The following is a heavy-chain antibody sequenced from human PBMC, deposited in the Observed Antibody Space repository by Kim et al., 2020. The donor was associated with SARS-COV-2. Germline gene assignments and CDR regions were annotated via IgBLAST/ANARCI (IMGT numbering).Heavy chain of an antibody. Sequence: NYNPSLKSRVTISVDTSKNQFSLKLSSVTAADTAVYYCAKTGYSSRRFDYWGQGTLVTVSS. J-gene: IGHJ4*02. D-gene: IGHD6-13*01. CDR3: AKTGYSSRRFDY. V-gene: IGHV4-34*01.